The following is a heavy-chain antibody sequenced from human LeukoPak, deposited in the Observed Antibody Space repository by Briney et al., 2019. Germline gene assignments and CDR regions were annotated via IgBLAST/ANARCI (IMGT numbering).Heavy chain of an antibody. CDR3: AGVWGPTSSWPWGFDY. J-gene: IGHJ4*02. CDR1: GYTFTGYY. D-gene: IGHD2-2*01. Sequence: SCKASGYTFTGYYMHWVRQAPGKGLEWVSAISGSGGATYYAGSAKGRFTISRDNPKNMVYLQLNSLRADDTAIYYCAGVWGPTSSWPWGFDYWGQGALVTVSS. CDR2: ISGSGGAT. V-gene: IGHV3-23*01.